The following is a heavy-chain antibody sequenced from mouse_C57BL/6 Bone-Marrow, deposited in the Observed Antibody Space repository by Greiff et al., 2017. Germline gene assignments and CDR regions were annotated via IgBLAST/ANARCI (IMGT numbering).Heavy chain of an antibody. CDR2: IDPSDSYT. V-gene: IGHV1-59*01. D-gene: IGHD2-3*01. CDR3: AREEWLLRRFAY. Sequence: QVQLKESGAELVRPGTSVKLSCTASGYTFTSYWMHWVKQRPGQGLEWIGVIDPSDSYTNYNQKFKGKATLTVDTSSSTAYLQLSSLTSEDSAVYYCAREEWLLRRFAYWGQGTLVTVSA. CDR1: GYTFTSYW. J-gene: IGHJ3*01.